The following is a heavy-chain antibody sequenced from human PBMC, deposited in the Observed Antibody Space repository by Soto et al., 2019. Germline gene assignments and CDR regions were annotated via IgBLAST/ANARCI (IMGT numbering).Heavy chain of an antibody. CDR3: ARAKLCNSLSCPHSFDT. D-gene: IGHD2-2*01. CDR2: VYHSGST. Sequence: QVHLQESGPGLVNASGTLSLTCGVSGGSISTNNWWSWVRQTPGQGLEWIAEVYHSGSTNYNPSLKRRLTISVDQSKNQFSLRLTSVTAADSAVYYCARAKLCNSLSCPHSFDTWGQGTLVSVSP. V-gene: IGHV4-4*02. J-gene: IGHJ4*02. CDR1: GGSISTNNW.